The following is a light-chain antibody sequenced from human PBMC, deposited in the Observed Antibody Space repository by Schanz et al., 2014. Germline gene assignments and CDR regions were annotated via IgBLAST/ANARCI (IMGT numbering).Light chain of an antibody. V-gene: IGLV2-14*01. CDR2: EVT. CDR1: SSDVGRYNY. CDR3: AAWDDSLSGPV. Sequence: QSALTQPASVSGSPGQSITISCTGTSSDVGRYNYVSWFQRHPGRAPKLMIYEVTKRPSGVPDRFSGSKSGNTASLTISGLQAEDEADYYCAAWDDSLSGPVFGGGTKLTVL. J-gene: IGLJ3*02.